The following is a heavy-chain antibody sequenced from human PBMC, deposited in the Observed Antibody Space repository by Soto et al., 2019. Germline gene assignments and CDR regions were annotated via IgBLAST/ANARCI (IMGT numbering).Heavy chain of an antibody. CDR1: GGSISSGGYS. CDR3: ASSLKKGVYYFDY. Sequence: PSETLSLTCAVSGGSISSGGYSWSWIRQPPGKGLEWIGYIYHSGSTCYNPSLKSRVTISVDRSKNQFSLKLSSVTAADTAVYYCASSLKKGVYYFDYWGQGTLVTVSS. J-gene: IGHJ4*02. CDR2: IYHSGST. D-gene: IGHD3-16*01. V-gene: IGHV4-30-2*01.